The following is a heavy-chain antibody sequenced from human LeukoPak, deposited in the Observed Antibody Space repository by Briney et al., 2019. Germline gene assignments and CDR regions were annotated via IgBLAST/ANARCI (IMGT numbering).Heavy chain of an antibody. CDR1: GVTISSYY. CDR3: ARSGASPRNLDY. D-gene: IGHD2-2*01. J-gene: IGHJ4*02. V-gene: IGHV4-4*07. CDR2: IYTSGST. Sequence: PSETLSLTCAVSGVTISSYYWSWIRQPAGKGLEWIGRIYTSGSTNYNSSLKGRVPLSVDTYRNHFSLKLSSVTAADTAVYYCARSGASPRNLDYWGQGTLVTVSS.